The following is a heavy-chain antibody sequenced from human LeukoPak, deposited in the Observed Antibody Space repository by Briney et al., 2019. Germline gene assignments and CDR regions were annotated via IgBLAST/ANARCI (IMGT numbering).Heavy chain of an antibody. J-gene: IGHJ4*02. CDR1: GFSFSTYG. D-gene: IGHD4-23*01. CDR3: ARDQYGSNSAHFDY. Sequence: GGSLRLSCAASGFSFSTYGMHWVRKAPGKGLEWVAVIWYDGSNKYYEDSVKGRFTISRDNSKNTLYLQMNSLRVEDAAVYYCARDQYGSNSAHFDYWGQGTLVTVSS. V-gene: IGHV3-33*01. CDR2: IWYDGSNK.